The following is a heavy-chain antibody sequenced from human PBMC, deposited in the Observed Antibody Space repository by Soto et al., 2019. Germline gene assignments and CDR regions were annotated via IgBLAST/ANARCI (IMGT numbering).Heavy chain of an antibody. CDR1: GFTFSSYW. CDR3: AIYRQGIYFQH. V-gene: IGHV3-7*05. J-gene: IGHJ1*01. CDR2: IKEDGSEK. Sequence: GGSLRLSCAASGFTFSSYWMSWVRQAPGKGLEWVANIKEDGSEKYYVDSVKGRFTISRDNAMNSLYLQMHSLRAEDTAVYYCAIYRQGIYFQHWGQGTLVTVSS. D-gene: IGHD3-10*01.